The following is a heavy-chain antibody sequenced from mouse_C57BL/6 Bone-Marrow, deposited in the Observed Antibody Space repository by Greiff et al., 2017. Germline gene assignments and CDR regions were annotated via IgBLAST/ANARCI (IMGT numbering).Heavy chain of an antibody. CDR1: GYTFTSYG. CDR3: ARGGGYYGYAMDY. CDR2: IYPRSGNT. D-gene: IGHD1-1*01. J-gene: IGHJ4*01. V-gene: IGHV1-81*01. Sequence: QVQLQQSGAELARPGASVKLSCTASGYTFTSYGISWVQQRTGQGLEWIGEIYPRSGNTYYNEKFTGTATLTAYTSACKAYMELRSLSSEDSAVDICARGGGYYGYAMDYWGQGTSVTVSS.